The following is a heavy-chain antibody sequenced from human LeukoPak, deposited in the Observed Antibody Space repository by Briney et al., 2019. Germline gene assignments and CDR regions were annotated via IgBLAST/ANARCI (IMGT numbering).Heavy chain of an antibody. J-gene: IGHJ4*02. D-gene: IGHD3-9*01. CDR1: GGSISSYY. V-gene: IGHV4-4*07. CDR2: ISTSGST. CDR3: ARVTGYMIEDYFDY. Sequence: PSETLSLTCTVSGGSISSYYWSWIRQPAGKGLESIGHISTSGSTNYNPSLKSRVTMSVDTSKNQFSLKLSSVTAADTAVYYCARVTGYMIEDYFDYWGQGTLVTVSS.